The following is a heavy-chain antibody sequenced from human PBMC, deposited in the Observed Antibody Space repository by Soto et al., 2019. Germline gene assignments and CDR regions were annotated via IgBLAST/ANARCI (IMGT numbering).Heavy chain of an antibody. V-gene: IGHV3-23*01. CDR2: ISSSGITP. D-gene: IGHD6-6*01. J-gene: IGHJ4*02. Sequence: EVQLLDSGGGLVQPGGSLRLSCEAFGFTFSSCPMSWVRQAPGKGLEWVSAISSSGITPYYADSVKGRFTISRDNSKNTLYLQMNSLRAGDTAVYYCAXKYSXSSPNFDYWGQGTLVTVSS. CDR3: AXKYSXSSPNFDY. CDR1: GFTFSSCP.